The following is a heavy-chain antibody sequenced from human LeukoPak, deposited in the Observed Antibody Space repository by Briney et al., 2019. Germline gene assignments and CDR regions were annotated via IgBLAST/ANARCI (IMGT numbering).Heavy chain of an antibody. V-gene: IGHV3-74*01. Sequence: GGSLRLSCAASGITFSSYWMHWVRQAPGKGLVWVSRITSDGSNTNYADSVKGRFTISRDNAKNTLYLHMNSLRAEDTAVYYWARGGRIQLERRGYFDYWGQGTLVTVSS. J-gene: IGHJ4*02. D-gene: IGHD1-1*01. CDR2: ITSDGSNT. CDR1: GITFSSYW. CDR3: ARGGRIQLERRGYFDY.